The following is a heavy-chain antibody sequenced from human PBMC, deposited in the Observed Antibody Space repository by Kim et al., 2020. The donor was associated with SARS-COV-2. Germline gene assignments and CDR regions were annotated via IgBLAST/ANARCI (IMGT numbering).Heavy chain of an antibody. Sequence: RFTISRDNSKNTLYLQMNSLRAEDTAVYYCAKDLVHYYDSSGYPPYYFDYWGQGTLVTVSS. CDR3: AKDLVHYYDSSGYPPYYFDY. D-gene: IGHD3-22*01. V-gene: IGHV3-23*01. J-gene: IGHJ4*02.